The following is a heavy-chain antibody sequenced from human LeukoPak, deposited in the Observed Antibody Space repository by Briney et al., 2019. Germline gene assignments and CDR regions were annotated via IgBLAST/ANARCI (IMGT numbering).Heavy chain of an antibody. V-gene: IGHV1-69*05. CDR1: GGTFSCYA. D-gene: IGHD3-10*01. CDR2: IIPIFGTA. J-gene: IGHJ3*02. Sequence: GSSVKVSCKASGGTFSCYAISWVRQAPGQGLEWMGGIIPIFGTANYAQKFQGRVTITTDESTSTAYMELSSLRSEDTAVYYCARAVVTMVRGVIINAFDIWGQGTMVTVSS. CDR3: ARAVVTMVRGVIINAFDI.